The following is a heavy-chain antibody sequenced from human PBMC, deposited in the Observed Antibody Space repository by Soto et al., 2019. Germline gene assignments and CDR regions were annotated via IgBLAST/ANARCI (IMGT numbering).Heavy chain of an antibody. CDR3: TRGRDGYNDAFDI. CDR1: GFTFSGSA. Sequence: GWSLRLSCAASGFTFSGSAMHWVRQASGKGLEWVGRIRSKANSYATAYAASVKGRFTISRDDSKNTAYLQMNSLKTEDTAVYYCTRGRDGYNDAFDIWGQGTMVTVSS. V-gene: IGHV3-73*01. D-gene: IGHD5-12*01. J-gene: IGHJ3*02. CDR2: IRSKANSYAT.